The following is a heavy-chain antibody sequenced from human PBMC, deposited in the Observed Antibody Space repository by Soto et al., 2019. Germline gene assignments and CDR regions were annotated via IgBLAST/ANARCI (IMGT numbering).Heavy chain of an antibody. V-gene: IGHV3-64*04. CDR3: ARDWSIAARLLGMDG. D-gene: IGHD6-6*01. CDR2: ISSDGDST. J-gene: IGHJ6*02. CDR1: GFTFSNNA. Sequence: PWGSLRLSCSASGFTFSNNAMHWVRQAPGKGLEYVSAISSDGDSTYYTDPVRGRFTISRDNSKNTLYLQMKSLRAEDTAVYYCARDWSIAARLLGMDGWGQGTTAIVSS.